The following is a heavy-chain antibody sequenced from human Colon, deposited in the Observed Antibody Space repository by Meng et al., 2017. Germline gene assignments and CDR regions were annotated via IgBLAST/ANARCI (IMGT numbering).Heavy chain of an antibody. CDR1: GYTFTSYG. V-gene: IGHV1-18*01. D-gene: IGHD1-7*01. CDR2: ISAYNGNT. J-gene: IGHJ3*02. Sequence: ASVKVSCKASGYTFTSYGISWVRQAPGQGLEWMGWISAYNGNTNYAQKLQGRVTMTTDTSTSTAYMELRSLRSDDTAVYYCARDRRYNWNYGDAFDIWGQGTMGTVSS. CDR3: ARDRRYNWNYGDAFDI.